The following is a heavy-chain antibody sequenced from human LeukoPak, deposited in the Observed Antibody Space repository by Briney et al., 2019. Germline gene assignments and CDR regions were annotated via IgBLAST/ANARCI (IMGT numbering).Heavy chain of an antibody. V-gene: IGHV3-23*01. CDR1: GFTFGSYA. Sequence: PGGSLRRACAASGFTFGSYAMSWVRQAPGKGLEWVSGISGSGGTTYSADSVRGRFTLSRDNSKNTLYLQMNSLRAEDTALYYCAKESFYMGLDIWGRGTLVTVSS. CDR3: AKESFYMGLDI. D-gene: IGHD3-16*02. CDR2: ISGSGGTT. J-gene: IGHJ3*02.